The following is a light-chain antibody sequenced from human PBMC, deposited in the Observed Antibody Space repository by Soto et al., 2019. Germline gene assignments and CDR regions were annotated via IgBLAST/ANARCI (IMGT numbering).Light chain of an antibody. CDR1: QSVSSY. J-gene: IGKJ5*01. CDR3: QQRSNWPPPIT. Sequence: EIVLTQSPATLSLSPGERATLSCRASQSVSSYLAWYQQKPGQAPRLLIYDASNRATGIPARFSGSGSGTDFTLTISSLEPEDSAVYYCQQRSNWPPPITFGQGTRLEIK. V-gene: IGKV3-11*01. CDR2: DAS.